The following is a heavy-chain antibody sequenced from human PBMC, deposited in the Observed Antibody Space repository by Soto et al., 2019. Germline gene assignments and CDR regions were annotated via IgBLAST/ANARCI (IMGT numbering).Heavy chain of an antibody. CDR3: AILAYCGGDCYSAWDAFDI. CDR1: GFTFSSYE. CDR2: ISSSGSTI. V-gene: IGHV3-48*03. Sequence: ESGGGLVQPGGSLRLSCAASGFTFSSYEMNWVRQAPGKGLEWVSYISSSGSTIYYADSVKGRFTISRDNAKNSLYLQMNSLRAEDTAAYYCAILAYCGGDCYSAWDAFDIWGQGTMVTVSS. J-gene: IGHJ3*02. D-gene: IGHD2-21*02.